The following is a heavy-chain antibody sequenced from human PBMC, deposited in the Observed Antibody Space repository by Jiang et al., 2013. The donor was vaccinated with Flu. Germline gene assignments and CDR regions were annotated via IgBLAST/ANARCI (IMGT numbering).Heavy chain of an antibody. J-gene: IGHJ4*02. CDR2: IYLRRGGT. V-gene: IGHV4-4*02. D-gene: IGHD2-8*01. CDR1: GVSMSDRDW. Sequence: VQLVESGPGLVKSSGTLSLTCAVSGVSMSDRDWWSWVRQPPGKGLEWIGQIYLRRGGTTYNPSLESRVTISADKSRNQLSLKLNSLTAADTAVYYCVRNGAFSLEYWGQGALVTVSS. CDR3: VRNGAFSLEY.